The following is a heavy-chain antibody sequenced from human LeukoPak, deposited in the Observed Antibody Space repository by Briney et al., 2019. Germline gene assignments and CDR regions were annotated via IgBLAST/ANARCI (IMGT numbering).Heavy chain of an antibody. Sequence: GGSLRLSCAASGFTFSSYEMNWVRQAPGKGLEWVSYISSSGSTIYYADSVKGRFTISRDNAKNSLYLRMNSLRAEDTAVYYCARDPRYSYGLNWFDPWGQGTLVTVSS. D-gene: IGHD5-18*01. V-gene: IGHV3-48*03. CDR2: ISSSGSTI. J-gene: IGHJ5*02. CDR3: ARDPRYSYGLNWFDP. CDR1: GFTFSSYE.